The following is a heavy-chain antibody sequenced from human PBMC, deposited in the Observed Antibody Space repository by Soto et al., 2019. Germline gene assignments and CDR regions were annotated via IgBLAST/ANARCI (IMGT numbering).Heavy chain of an antibody. J-gene: IGHJ4*02. CDR2: IYYSGST. CDR3: ARHNYGSGSTYFDY. Sequence: SELQRVTRTVLGGTSGDLCWRWIIQPPGKGLEWIGYIYYSGSTNYNPSLKSRVTISVDTSKNQFSLKLNSMTAADTAVYYCARHNYGSGSTYFDYWGQGTLVTVSS. V-gene: IGHV4-59*08. D-gene: IGHD3-10*01. CDR1: GGTSGDLC.